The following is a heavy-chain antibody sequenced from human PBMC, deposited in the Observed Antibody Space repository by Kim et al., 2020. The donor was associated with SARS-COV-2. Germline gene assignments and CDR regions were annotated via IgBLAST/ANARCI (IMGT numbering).Heavy chain of an antibody. CDR3: AKHGVTMVRRALNYGMDV. J-gene: IGHJ6*01. V-gene: IGHV3-23*01. CDR1: GFTFSSYA. CDR2: ISGSGGTT. D-gene: IGHD3-10*01. Sequence: GGSLRLSCAASGFTFSSYAMSWVRQAPGRGLEWVSAISGSGGTTFYADSVKGRFIISRDHSKSTLYLQMNSLRAEDTAVYYCAKHGVTMVRRALNYGMDV.